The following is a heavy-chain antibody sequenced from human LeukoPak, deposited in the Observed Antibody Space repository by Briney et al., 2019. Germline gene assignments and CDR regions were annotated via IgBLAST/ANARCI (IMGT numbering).Heavy chain of an antibody. CDR3: ARRTYYYDSSGYYYFDY. J-gene: IGHJ4*02. CDR2: ISSSSSYI. D-gene: IGHD3-22*01. V-gene: IGHV3-21*01. Sequence: GGSLRLSCAASGFTFSSYSMNWVRQAPGKGLEWVSSISSSSSYIYYADSVKGRFTISRDNAKNSLYLQMNSLRAEDTAVYYCARRTYYYDSSGYYYFDYWGQGTLVTVSS. CDR1: GFTFSSYS.